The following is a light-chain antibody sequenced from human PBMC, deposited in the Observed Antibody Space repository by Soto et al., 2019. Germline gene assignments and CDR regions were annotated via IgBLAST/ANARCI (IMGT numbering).Light chain of an antibody. CDR3: QQRANRRT. J-gene: IGKJ4*01. CDR1: QSISNY. Sequence: GLPQSPATLSLSPGETATLSCRASQSISNYLAWYQQKVGQAPRLLIHDASNRATGIPAGFSGSGSGTDFTLTISSLEPEDFAVYYCQQRANRRTFGGGTKGISN. V-gene: IGKV3-11*01. CDR2: DAS.